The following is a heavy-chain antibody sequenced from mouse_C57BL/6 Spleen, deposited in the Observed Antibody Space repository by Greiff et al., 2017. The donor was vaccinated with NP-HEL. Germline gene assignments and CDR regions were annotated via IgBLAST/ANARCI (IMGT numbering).Heavy chain of an antibody. V-gene: IGHV1-19*01. D-gene: IGHD2-5*01. CDR3: ASGYSNYGYFDY. J-gene: IGHJ2*01. CDR1: GYTFTDYY. Sequence: EVQLQQSGPVLVKPGASVKMSCKASGYTFTDYYMNWVKQSHGKSLEWIGVINPYNGGTSYNQKFKGKATLTVDKSSSTAYMELNSLTSEDSAVYYCASGYSNYGYFDYWGQGTTLTVSS. CDR2: INPYNGGT.